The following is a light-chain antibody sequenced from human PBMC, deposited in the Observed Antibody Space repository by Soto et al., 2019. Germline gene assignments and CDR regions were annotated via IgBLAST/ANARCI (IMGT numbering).Light chain of an antibody. J-gene: IGKJ4*01. V-gene: IGKV1-27*01. CDR2: AAS. Sequence: DIQMTQSPSSLSASVGDRVTITCRAGQDINTYLACYQQKPGKVRKLLIPAASTVHSVVPSRLSGSGSVTDLNINIRRQQNDDIASYSRQHYVGAPLTLGGGTKVEIK. CDR1: QDINTY. CDR3: QHYVGAPLT.